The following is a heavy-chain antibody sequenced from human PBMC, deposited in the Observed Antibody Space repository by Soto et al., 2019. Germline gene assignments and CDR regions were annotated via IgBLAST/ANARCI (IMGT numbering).Heavy chain of an antibody. CDR2: IYYSGST. CDR3: ARHRELLGYYYGMDV. V-gene: IGHV4-39*01. J-gene: IGHJ6*02. Sequence: PSDTLSLTFTNSGCSISNSSYYWGWIRQPPGKGLEWIGSIYYSGSTYYNPSLKSRVTISVDTSKNQFSLKLSSVTAADTAVYYCARHRELLGYYYGMDVWGQGTTVT. CDR1: GCSISNSSYY. D-gene: IGHD1-26*01.